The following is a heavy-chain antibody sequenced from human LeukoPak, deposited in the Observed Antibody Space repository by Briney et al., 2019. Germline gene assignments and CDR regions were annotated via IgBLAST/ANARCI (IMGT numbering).Heavy chain of an antibody. CDR1: GYTFTSYY. Sequence: ASVKVSGKASGYTFTSYYMHWVRQAPGQGLEWMGIINPSGGSRSYAQKFQGRVTMTRDMSTSTVYMELSSLRSEDTAVYYCARGGGYYDSSGYYYVDAFDIWGQGTMVTVSS. D-gene: IGHD3-22*01. CDR3: ARGGGYYDSSGYYYVDAFDI. J-gene: IGHJ3*02. CDR2: INPSGGSR. V-gene: IGHV1-46*01.